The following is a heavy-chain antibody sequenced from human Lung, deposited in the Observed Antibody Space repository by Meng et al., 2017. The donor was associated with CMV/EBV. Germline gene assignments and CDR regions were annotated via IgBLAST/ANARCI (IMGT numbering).Heavy chain of an antibody. V-gene: IGHV3-21*01. CDR2: ISSSSIHI. CDR1: GFIFSDYS. Sequence: ESLKISCTASGFIFSDYSMSWVRQAPGKGLEWVSSISSSSIHIYYADSTKGRFTISRDNAKKSLYLQMNSLRAEDTAVYYCARGRGYCSSTNCYQNFDYWGQGTLVTVSS. J-gene: IGHJ4*02. CDR3: ARGRGYCSSTNCYQNFDY. D-gene: IGHD2-2*01.